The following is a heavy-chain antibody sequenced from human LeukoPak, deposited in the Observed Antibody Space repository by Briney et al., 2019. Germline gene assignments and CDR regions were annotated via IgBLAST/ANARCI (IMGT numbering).Heavy chain of an antibody. D-gene: IGHD2-21*02. CDR3: ATGPCGGDCYSG. CDR1: GFTFSSYA. CDR2: ISSSGGST. V-gene: IGHV3-23*01. Sequence: GGSLRLSCAASGFTFSSYAMSWVRQAPGMGLEWVSTISSSGGSTHYADSVKGRVTISRDNSENRLFLQMHTPRADDTAVYYCATGPCGGDCYSGWGQGTLVTVSS. J-gene: IGHJ4*02.